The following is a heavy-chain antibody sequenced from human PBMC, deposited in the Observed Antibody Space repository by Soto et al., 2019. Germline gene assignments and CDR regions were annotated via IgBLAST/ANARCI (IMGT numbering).Heavy chain of an antibody. CDR2: ISYDGNSK. CDR3: AISYCGDDCALDH. Sequence: QVQLVESGGGVVQPGRSLRRSGAASGFIFSSYVMHWVRHAPGKGLEWVAVISYDGNSKHYGDSVKGRFNISRDNSKSTLYVQMTSLRAEDTALYYCAISYCGDDCALDHWGQGTLVTVSS. J-gene: IGHJ4*02. CDR1: GFIFSSYV. V-gene: IGHV3-30-3*01. D-gene: IGHD2-21*02.